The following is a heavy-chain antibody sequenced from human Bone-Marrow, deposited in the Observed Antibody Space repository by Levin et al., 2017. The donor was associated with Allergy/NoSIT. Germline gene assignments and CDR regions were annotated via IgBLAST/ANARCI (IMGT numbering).Heavy chain of an antibody. Sequence: SETLSLTCDISGDSVSSSGVAWNWIRQSPSRGLEWLGRTFYTSKWVSSAVESRIIISADTSKNQFSLLVNSVTPEDTALYYCARGRNSAFDYWGQGTLVTVSS. D-gene: IGHD1-14*01. V-gene: IGHV6-1*01. CDR1: GDSVSSSGVA. J-gene: IGHJ4*02. CDR3: ARGRNSAFDY. CDR2: TFYTSKW.